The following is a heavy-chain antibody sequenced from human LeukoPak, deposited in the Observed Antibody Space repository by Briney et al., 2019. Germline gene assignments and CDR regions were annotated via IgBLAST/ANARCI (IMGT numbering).Heavy chain of an antibody. CDR1: GFSFRTYA. V-gene: IGHV3-23*01. D-gene: IGHD3-22*01. CDR3: VKESTSSGYYYAPDY. CDR2: ISGSGATT. J-gene: IGHJ4*02. Sequence: GGSLRLSCAASGFSFRTYAMTWVRQAPGKGLEWVSSISGSGATTYNADPLKGRFTISRDNSKNTLYLQMDSLRAEDTAVYYCVKESTSSGYYYAPDYWGQGTLVTVS.